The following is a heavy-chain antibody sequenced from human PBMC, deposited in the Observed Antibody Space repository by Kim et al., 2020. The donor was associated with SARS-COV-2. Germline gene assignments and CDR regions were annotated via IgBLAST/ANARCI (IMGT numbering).Heavy chain of an antibody. CDR3: ARHDATKVPVGDY. Sequence: SETLSLTCTVSGGSISSSSYYWGWIRQPPGKGLEWIGSIYYSGSTYYNPSLKSRVTISVDTSKNQFSLKLSSVTAADTAVYYCARHDATKVPVGDYWGQGTLVTVSS. J-gene: IGHJ4*02. D-gene: IGHD2-15*01. CDR1: GGSISSSSYY. V-gene: IGHV4-39*01. CDR2: IYYSGST.